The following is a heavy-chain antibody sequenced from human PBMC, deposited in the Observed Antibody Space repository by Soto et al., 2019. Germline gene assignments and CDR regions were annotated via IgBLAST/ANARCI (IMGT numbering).Heavy chain of an antibody. CDR3: ARVERWTRTTVVDSFGL. CDR2: INHRGST. J-gene: IGHJ3*01. V-gene: IGHV4-34*01. Sequence: QMQLQQWGAGLLKPSETLSLTCAVYGGPFNDYYWSWIRQPPGAGLEGIGEINHRGSTHDNPSLKGRVTLSVDTSGRQFSLKLSSVTAADTAVYYCARVERWTRTTVVDSFGLWGQGTMVTVSS. D-gene: IGHD1-1*01. CDR1: GGPFNDYY.